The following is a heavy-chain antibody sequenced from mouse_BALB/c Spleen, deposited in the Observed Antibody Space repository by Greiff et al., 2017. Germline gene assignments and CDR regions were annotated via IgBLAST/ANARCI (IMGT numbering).Heavy chain of an antibody. V-gene: IGHV14-4*02. J-gene: IGHJ2*01. CDR1: GFNIKDTY. CDR3: NADGSSYNY. Sequence: EVHLVESGAELVKPGASVKLSCTASGFNIKDTYMHWVKQRPEQGLEWIGWIDPENGDTEYAPKFQGKATMTADTSSNTAYLQLSSLTSEDTAVYYCNADGSSYNYWGQGTTLTVSS. CDR2: IDPENGDT. D-gene: IGHD1-1*01.